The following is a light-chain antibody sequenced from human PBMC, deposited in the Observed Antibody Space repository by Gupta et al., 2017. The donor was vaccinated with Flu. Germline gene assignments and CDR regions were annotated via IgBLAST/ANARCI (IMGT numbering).Light chain of an antibody. J-gene: IGKJ5*01. CDR1: QSVLYSSNNNNY. V-gene: IGKV4-1*01. CDR3: PQWQTTSIT. CDR2: WAS. Sequence: DIVLTQSPDSLAVSLGERATINCKSSQSVLYSSNNNNYLGWYQQKQGQPPKRLIFWASTRESGGPDRCSGGGSGTDGLPTITSLPAEDVAVDYCPQWQTTSITFGQGKRLEIK.